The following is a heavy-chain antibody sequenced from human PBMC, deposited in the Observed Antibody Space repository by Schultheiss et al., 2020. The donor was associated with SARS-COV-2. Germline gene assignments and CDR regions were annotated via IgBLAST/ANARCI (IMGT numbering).Heavy chain of an antibody. CDR1: GGSISSSSYY. J-gene: IGHJ4*02. CDR3: ARHMTYSSGFYFDY. CDR2: IYYSGST. Sequence: SQTLSLTCTVSGGSISSSSYYWGWIRRPPGKGLEWIGSIYYSGSTNYNPSLKSRVTISVDTSKNQFSLKLSSVTAADTAVYYCARHMTYSSGFYFDYWGQGTLVTVSS. V-gene: IGHV4-39*01. D-gene: IGHD6-19*01.